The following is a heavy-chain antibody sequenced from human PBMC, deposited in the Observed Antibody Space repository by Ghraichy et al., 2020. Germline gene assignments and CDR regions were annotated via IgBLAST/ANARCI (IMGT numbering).Heavy chain of an antibody. CDR3: ARTVDIYCSGGSCNPPDY. V-gene: IGHV1-69*13. CDR2: IIPIFGTG. J-gene: IGHJ4*02. D-gene: IGHD2-15*01. Sequence: SVKVSCKASGGTLRNYAISWVRQAPGQGLEWMGGIIPIFGTGNYAQKFQGRLTITADESTSTAYMELSSLRSDDTAVYYCARTVDIYCSGGSCNPPDYWGQGTLVTVSS. CDR1: GGTLRNYA.